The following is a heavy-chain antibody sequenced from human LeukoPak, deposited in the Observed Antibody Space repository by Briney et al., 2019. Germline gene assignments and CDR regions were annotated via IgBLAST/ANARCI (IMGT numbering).Heavy chain of an antibody. CDR1: GYSFTSYW. Sequence: GKSLKISCKGSGYSFTSYWIGWLRQLPGKGLEWMGIIYPGDSDNRYSPSFQGQVTISADKSISTAYLQWSSLKASDTAMYYCASPARYSSSFDFWGQGTMVTVSS. CDR2: IYPGDSDN. CDR3: ASPARYSSSFDF. D-gene: IGHD6-13*01. J-gene: IGHJ4*02. V-gene: IGHV5-51*01.